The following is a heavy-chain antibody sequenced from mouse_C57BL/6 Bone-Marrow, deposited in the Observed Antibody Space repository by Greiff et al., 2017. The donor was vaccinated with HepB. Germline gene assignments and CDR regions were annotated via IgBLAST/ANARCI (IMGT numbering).Heavy chain of an antibody. D-gene: IGHD2-1*01. CDR3: ARVGGNYWFAY. CDR1: GFTFSDYY. Sequence: EVMLVESEGGLVQPGSSMKLSCTASGFTFSDYYMAWVRQVPEKGLEWVANINYDGSSTYYLDSLKSRFIISRDNAKNILYLQMSSLKSEDTATYYCARVGGNYWFAYWGQGTLVTVSA. CDR2: INYDGSST. J-gene: IGHJ3*01. V-gene: IGHV5-16*01.